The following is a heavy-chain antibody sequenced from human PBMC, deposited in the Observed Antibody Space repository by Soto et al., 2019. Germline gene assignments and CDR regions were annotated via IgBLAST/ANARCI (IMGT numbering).Heavy chain of an antibody. V-gene: IGHV3-21*01. J-gene: IGHJ6*02. Sequence: GGSLRLSCAASVFTFSSYSMNWVRQAPGKGLEWVSSISSSSSYIYYTDSVKGRFTISRDNAKNSLYLQMNSLRAEDTAVYYCARSGAAAGTRFYYYYGMDVWGQGTTVTVS. CDR2: ISSSSSYI. D-gene: IGHD6-13*01. CDR3: ARSGAAAGTRFYYYYGMDV. CDR1: VFTFSSYS.